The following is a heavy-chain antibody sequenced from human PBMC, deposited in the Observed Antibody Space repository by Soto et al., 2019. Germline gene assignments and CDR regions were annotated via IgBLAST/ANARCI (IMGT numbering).Heavy chain of an antibody. CDR1: GASISSSGDY. D-gene: IGHD2-15*01. CDR2: IYYSGDI. V-gene: IGHV4-31*03. J-gene: IGHJ4*02. CDR3: AKKGTAAATFDY. Sequence: QVQLQESGPGLVEPSQTLSLTCSVSGASISSSGDYWSWIRQHPGKGLEWIGYIYYSGDIYYNPSLKSRVAISVDTSKNQFSLKLSSVTAADTAVYYCAKKGTAAATFDYWGQGTLVAVSS.